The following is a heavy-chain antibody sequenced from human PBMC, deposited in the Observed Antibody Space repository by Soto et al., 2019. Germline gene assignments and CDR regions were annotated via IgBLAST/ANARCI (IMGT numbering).Heavy chain of an antibody. Sequence: ETLSLTCTVSGGSISSYYWSWIRQPPGKGLEWIGYIYYSGSTNYNPSLKSRVTISVDTSKNQFSLKLSSVTAADTAVYYCARARTLGYCSSTSCYTDYYYGMDVWGQGTTVTVSS. V-gene: IGHV4-59*01. J-gene: IGHJ6*02. CDR3: ARARTLGYCSSTSCYTDYYYGMDV. CDR1: GGSISSYY. CDR2: IYYSGST. D-gene: IGHD2-2*02.